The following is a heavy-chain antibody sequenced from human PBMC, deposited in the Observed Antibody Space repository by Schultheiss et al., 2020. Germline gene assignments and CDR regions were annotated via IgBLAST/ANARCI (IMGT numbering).Heavy chain of an antibody. CDR3: AREHYDILTGYLNGPNGDWFDP. D-gene: IGHD3-9*01. Sequence: ASVKVSCKASGYTFTSYGISWVRQAPGQGLEWMGRINPLLDMVNYAQRFQGRVTMTTDTSTSTAYMELRSLRSEDTAVYYCAREHYDILTGYLNGPNGDWFDPWGQGTLVTVSS. CDR2: INPLLDMV. V-gene: IGHV1-18*01. J-gene: IGHJ5*02. CDR1: GYTFTSYG.